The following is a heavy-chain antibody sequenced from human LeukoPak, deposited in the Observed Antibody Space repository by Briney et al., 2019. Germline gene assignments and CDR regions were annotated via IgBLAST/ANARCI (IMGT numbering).Heavy chain of an antibody. Sequence: TGGSLRLSCAAPGSIPFNSYSMSWVRQAPGKGLEWVSAITSSGETTYYADSVKGRFTISRDISKNMVYLQMNSLRAEDAATYYCAKMQGYFDYWGQGSLVTVSS. V-gene: IGHV3-23*01. CDR3: AKMQGYFDY. CDR2: ITSSGETT. J-gene: IGHJ4*02. CDR1: GSIPFNSYS.